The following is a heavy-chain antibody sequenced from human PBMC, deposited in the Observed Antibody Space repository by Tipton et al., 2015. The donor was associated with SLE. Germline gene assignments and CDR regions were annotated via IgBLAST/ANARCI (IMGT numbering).Heavy chain of an antibody. CDR1: GGSISSSSYY. Sequence: LRLSCTVSGGSISSSSYYWGWIRQPPGKGLEWIGSIYYSGSTNYNPSLKSRVTISVDTSKDQFSLKLSSVTAADTAVYYCARETMMGLSGIDYWGQGTLVTVSS. D-gene: IGHD3-22*01. V-gene: IGHV4-39*07. CDR2: IYYSGST. CDR3: ARETMMGLSGIDY. J-gene: IGHJ4*02.